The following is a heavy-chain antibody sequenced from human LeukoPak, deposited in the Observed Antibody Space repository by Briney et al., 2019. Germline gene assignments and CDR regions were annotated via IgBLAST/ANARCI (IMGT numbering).Heavy chain of an antibody. Sequence: SEALSLTCTVSGYSISSGYYWGWIRQPPGKGLEWIGSIYHSGTTYYNPSLKSRVTISVDTSKNQFPLKLSSVTAADTAVYYCARVPYYGGSYWFDYWGQGTLVTVSS. CDR2: IYHSGTT. J-gene: IGHJ4*02. D-gene: IGHD1-26*01. CDR3: ARVPYYGGSYWFDY. V-gene: IGHV4-38-2*02. CDR1: GYSISSGYY.